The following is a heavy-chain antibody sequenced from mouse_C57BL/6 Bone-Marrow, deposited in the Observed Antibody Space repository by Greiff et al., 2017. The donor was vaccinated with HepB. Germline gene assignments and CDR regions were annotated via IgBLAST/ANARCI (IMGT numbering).Heavy chain of an antibody. J-gene: IGHJ3*01. CDR1: GYAFSSYW. Sequence: VQLQQSGAELVKPGASVKISCKASGYAFSSYWMNWVKQRPGKGLEWIGQIYPGDGDTNYNVKFKGKATLTADKSSSTAYMQLSSLTSEDSAVYFCARSYYSGGFAYWGQGTLVTVSA. CDR2: IYPGDGDT. D-gene: IGHD2-12*01. V-gene: IGHV1-80*01. CDR3: ARSYYSGGFAY.